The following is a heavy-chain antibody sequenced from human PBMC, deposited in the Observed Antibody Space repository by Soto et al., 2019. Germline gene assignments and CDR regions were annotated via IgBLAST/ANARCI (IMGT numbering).Heavy chain of an antibody. CDR3: AKDARAYCGGDCYLTY. J-gene: IGHJ4*02. D-gene: IGHD2-21*01. CDR1: GFTFDDYA. CDR2: ISWNSGSI. Sequence: EVQLVESGGGLVQPGRSLRLSCAASGFTFDDYAMHWVRQAPGKGLEWVSGISWNSGSIGYADSVKGRFTISRDNAKNSLYLQMNCLRAEDTALYYCAKDARAYCGGDCYLTYWGQGTLVTVSS. V-gene: IGHV3-9*01.